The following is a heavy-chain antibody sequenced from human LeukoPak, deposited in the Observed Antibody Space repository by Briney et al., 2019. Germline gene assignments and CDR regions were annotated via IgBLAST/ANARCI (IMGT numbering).Heavy chain of an antibody. J-gene: IGHJ4*02. CDR2: IKQDGSDK. CDR3: ARTTILDY. CDR1: GFTFSSFY. Sequence: SGGSLRLSCAASGFTFSSFYMTWVRQAPGKGLEWVATIKQDGSDKHYVDSVKGRFIISRDNAKNSLYLQMNSLRAEDTAVYYCARTTILDYWGQGTLVTVSS. V-gene: IGHV3-7*01. D-gene: IGHD4-17*01.